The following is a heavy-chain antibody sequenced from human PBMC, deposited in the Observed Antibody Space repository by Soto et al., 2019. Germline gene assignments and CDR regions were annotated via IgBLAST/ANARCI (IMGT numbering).Heavy chain of an antibody. V-gene: IGHV4-39*01. D-gene: IGHD1-26*01. CDR3: ARHKRKWQPLAE. CDR2: IYHSGST. Sequence: PSDTLSLTCNVSDGSISSSSYYWVWFRQPPGKGLDLIGSIYHSGSTYYTPSLKSRVAISIDTSKNHFSLKLRSVTAADTAVYYWARHKRKWQPLAERGRGTMVTF. J-gene: IGHJ1*01. CDR1: DGSISSSSYY.